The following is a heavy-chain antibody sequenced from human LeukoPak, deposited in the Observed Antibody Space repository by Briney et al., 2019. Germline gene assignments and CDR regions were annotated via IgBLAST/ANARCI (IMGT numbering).Heavy chain of an antibody. CDR3: ASHRDIVVVPAAENYYYGMDV. CDR1: GYTFTSSD. CDR2: MDPNSGNT. J-gene: IGHJ6*02. V-gene: IGHV1-8*01. Sequence: GASVKVSCKTFGYTFTSSDFNWVRQATGQGLEWMGWMDPNSGNTGYAQKFQGRVTMTRDTSISTAYMEVSSLRSEDTAVYYCASHRDIVVVPAAENYYYGMDVWGQGTTVTVSS. D-gene: IGHD2-2*01.